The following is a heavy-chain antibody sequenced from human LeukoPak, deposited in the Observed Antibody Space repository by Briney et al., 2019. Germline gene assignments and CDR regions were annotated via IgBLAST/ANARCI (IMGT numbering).Heavy chain of an antibody. V-gene: IGHV4-59*12. CDR2: LYYSGST. CDR3: ASARSGWQYYFDY. J-gene: IGHJ4*02. D-gene: IGHD6-19*01. Sequence: SETLSLTCTVSGGSISSFYRSWIRQPPGKGLEWIGYLYYSGSTNYNPSLKSRVTISVDTSKNQFSLKLSSVTAADTAVYYCASARSGWQYYFDYWGQGTLVTVSS. CDR1: GGSISSFY.